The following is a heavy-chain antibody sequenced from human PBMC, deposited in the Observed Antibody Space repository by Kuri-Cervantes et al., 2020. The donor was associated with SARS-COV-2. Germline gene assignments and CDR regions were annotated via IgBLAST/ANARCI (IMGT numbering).Heavy chain of an antibody. Sequence: GESLKISCAASGFTFSSYSMNWVRQAPGKGLEWVSSISSSSSYIYYADSVKGRFTISRDNAKNSLYLQMNSLRAEDTAVYYCARDHNDFWSGYYPLDYWGQGTLVTVSS. D-gene: IGHD3-3*01. CDR1: GFTFSSYS. V-gene: IGHV3-21*01. J-gene: IGHJ4*02. CDR3: ARDHNDFWSGYYPLDY. CDR2: ISSSSSYI.